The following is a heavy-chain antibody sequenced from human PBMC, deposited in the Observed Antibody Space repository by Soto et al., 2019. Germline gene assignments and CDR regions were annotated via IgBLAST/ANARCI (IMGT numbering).Heavy chain of an antibody. CDR1: GGTFSSYA. CDR2: IIPIFGTA. J-gene: IGHJ6*02. D-gene: IGHD3-3*01. CDR3: ARGKGDGVVIMGYYYYGMDV. Sequence: QVQLVQSGAEVKKPGSSVKVSCKASGGTFSSYAISWVRQAPGQGLEWMGGIIPIFGTANYAQKFQGRVTITADESTSTAYMELSSLRSEDTAVYYCARGKGDGVVIMGYYYYGMDVWGQGTKVTVSS. V-gene: IGHV1-69*01.